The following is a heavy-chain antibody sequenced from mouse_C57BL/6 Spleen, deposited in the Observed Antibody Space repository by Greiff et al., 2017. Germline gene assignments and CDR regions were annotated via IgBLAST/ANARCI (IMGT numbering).Heavy chain of an antibody. D-gene: IGHD1-1*01. CDR1: GFNIKDDY. Sequence: EVQLQESGAELVRPGASVKLSCTASGFNIKDDYMHWVKQRPEQGLEWIGWIDPENGDTEYASKFQGKATITADTSSNTAYLQLSSLTSEDTAVYYCTPSRYGSSPYWYFDVWGTGTTVTVSS. CDR3: TPSRYGSSPYWYFDV. CDR2: IDPENGDT. J-gene: IGHJ1*03. V-gene: IGHV14-4*01.